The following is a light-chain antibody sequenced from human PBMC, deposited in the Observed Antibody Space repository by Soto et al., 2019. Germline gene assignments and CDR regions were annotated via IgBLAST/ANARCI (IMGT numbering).Light chain of an antibody. Sequence: DIVMTQSPDSRAVSLGARATINCKSSRSVLDSSINKNCLAWYQQKSGQPPHLLIQSASSRESGVPDRFSGSGSGTDFTLTINSVQDEHLAVYYCQQYYSAPLTFGGGTKVDIK. J-gene: IGKJ4*01. CDR3: QQYYSAPLT. V-gene: IGKV4-1*01. CDR2: SAS. CDR1: RSVLDSSINKNC.